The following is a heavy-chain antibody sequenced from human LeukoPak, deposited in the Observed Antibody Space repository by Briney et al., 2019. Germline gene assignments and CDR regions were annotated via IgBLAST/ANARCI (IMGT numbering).Heavy chain of an antibody. J-gene: IGHJ5*02. V-gene: IGHV1-2*02. D-gene: IGHD4-11*01. Sequence: ASVKISCKASGYTFTGYYMHWVRQAPGQGLEWMGWINPNSGGTNYAQKFQGRVTMTRDTSISTAYMELSRLRSDDTAVCYCARGRVTTSPSNNWFDPWGQGTLVTVSS. CDR1: GYTFTGYY. CDR3: ARGRVTTSPSNNWFDP. CDR2: INPNSGGT.